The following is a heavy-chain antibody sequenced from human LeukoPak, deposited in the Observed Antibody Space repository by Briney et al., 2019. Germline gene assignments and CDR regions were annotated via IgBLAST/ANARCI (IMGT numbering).Heavy chain of an antibody. J-gene: IGHJ4*02. Sequence: GGSLRLSCSASGFTVSSSYLNWVRQAPGKGLEWVSVISSGGDTYYADSVKGRFTISRDNSKNTLYLRMNSLRADDTAVYYCARLSNWNHFDYWGQGTLVTVSS. CDR3: ARLSNWNHFDY. V-gene: IGHV3-66*04. CDR2: ISSGGDT. CDR1: GFTVSSSY. D-gene: IGHD1-20*01.